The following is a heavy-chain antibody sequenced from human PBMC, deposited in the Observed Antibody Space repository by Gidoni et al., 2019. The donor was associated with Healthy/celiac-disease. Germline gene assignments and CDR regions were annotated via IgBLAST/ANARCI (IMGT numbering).Heavy chain of an antibody. CDR3: ARLMEGELWLDY. D-gene: IGHD3-16*01. Sequence: EVQLVQSGAEVKKPGASLTISCKGSGYSFTSYWIGCVRQMPGKGREWMGIIYPGDSDTRYSPSFQGQVTISADKSIRTAYLQWSSLKASDTAMYDCARLMEGELWLDYWGQGTLVTVSS. CDR2: IYPGDSDT. CDR1: GYSFTSYW. J-gene: IGHJ4*02. V-gene: IGHV5-51*01.